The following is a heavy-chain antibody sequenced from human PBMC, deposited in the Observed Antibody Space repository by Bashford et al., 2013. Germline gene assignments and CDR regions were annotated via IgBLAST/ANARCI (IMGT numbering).Heavy chain of an antibody. D-gene: IGHD6-6*01. Sequence: WVRQAPGQGLEWMGIXNPSGGSTSYAQKFQGRVTMTRDTSTSTVYMELSSLRSEDTAVYYCARDGVYSKGGFDYWGQGTLVTVSS. CDR3: ARDGVYSKGGFDY. J-gene: IGHJ4*02. V-gene: IGHV1-46*01. CDR2: XNPSGGST.